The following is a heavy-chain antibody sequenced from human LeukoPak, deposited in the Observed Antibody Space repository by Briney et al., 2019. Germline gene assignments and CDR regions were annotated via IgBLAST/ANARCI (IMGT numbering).Heavy chain of an antibody. CDR3: ARSLSYRVVRGVINDS. V-gene: IGHV4-39*07. Sequence: PSETLSLTCTVSGGSISSSSYYWGWIRQPPGKGLEWIGSIYYSGSTYYNPSLKSRVTISVDTSNNQFSLKMSSVTAADTAVYYCARSLSYRVVRGVINDSWGQGTLVTVSS. D-gene: IGHD3-10*01. J-gene: IGHJ4*02. CDR1: GGSISSSSYY. CDR2: IYYSGST.